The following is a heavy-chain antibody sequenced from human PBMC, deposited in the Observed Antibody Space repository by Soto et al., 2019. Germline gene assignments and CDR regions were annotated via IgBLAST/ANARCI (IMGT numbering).Heavy chain of an antibody. CDR3: ARDVDNSGYYYYGMDV. CDR2: ISGYNGYI. Sequence: GASVKVSCKASGHTFTTYGISWVRQAPGQGLEWMGWISGYNGYINYAQKFQGRVTMTTDTSTTTAYMGLRSLRSDDTAVYYCARDVDNSGYYYYGMDVWGQGAAVTVSS. CDR1: GHTFTTYG. J-gene: IGHJ6*02. V-gene: IGHV1-18*01. D-gene: IGHD7-27*01.